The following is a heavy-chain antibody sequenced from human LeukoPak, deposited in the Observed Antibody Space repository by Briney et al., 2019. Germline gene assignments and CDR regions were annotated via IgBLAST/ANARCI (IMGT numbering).Heavy chain of an antibody. V-gene: IGHV3-9*01. Sequence: GGSLRLSCAASGFTFDDYAMHWVRQAPGKGLEWVSGISWNSGSIGYADSVKGRFTISRDNAKNSLYLQMNSLRAEDTALYYCAKADSSGWYSQGGYWGQGTLVTVSS. D-gene: IGHD6-19*01. CDR2: ISWNSGSI. CDR1: GFTFDDYA. CDR3: AKADSSGWYSQGGY. J-gene: IGHJ4*02.